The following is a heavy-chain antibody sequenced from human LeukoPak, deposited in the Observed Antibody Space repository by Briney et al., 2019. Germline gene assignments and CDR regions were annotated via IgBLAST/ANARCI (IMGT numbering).Heavy chain of an antibody. J-gene: IGHJ5*02. CDR1: GYSFTSYW. CDR2: IYPGDSDT. D-gene: IGHD2-15*01. Sequence: GESLKISCKGSGYSFTSYWIGWVGQMPGKGLEWMGIIYPGDSDTRYSPSFQGQATISADESISTAYLQWSSLKASDTAMYYCARFLGYCSGGSCYYWFDPWGQGTLVTVSS. V-gene: IGHV5-51*01. CDR3: ARFLGYCSGGSCYYWFDP.